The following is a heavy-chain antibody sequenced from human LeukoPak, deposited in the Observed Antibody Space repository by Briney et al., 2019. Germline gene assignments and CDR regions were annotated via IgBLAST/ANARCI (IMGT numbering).Heavy chain of an antibody. D-gene: IGHD6-25*01. J-gene: IGHJ4*02. CDR1: GYSISSGYC. CDR2: IYHSGST. Sequence: SETLSLTCTVSGYSISSGYCWGWIRQPPGKGLEWIGSIYHSGSTYYNPSLKSRVTISVDTSKNQFSLKLSSVTAADTAVYYCARRAGPDFYFDYWGQGTLATVSS. CDR3: ARRAGPDFYFDY. V-gene: IGHV4-38-2*02.